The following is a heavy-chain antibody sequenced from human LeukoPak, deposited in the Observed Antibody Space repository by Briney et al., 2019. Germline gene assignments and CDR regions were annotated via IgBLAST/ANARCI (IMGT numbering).Heavy chain of an antibody. CDR2: ITSIGATT. V-gene: IGHV3-11*01. CDR1: GFSFTDSY. Sequence: PGGSLRLSCSSSGFSFTDSYMNWVRLSPEKGLEWIAYITSIGATTEYADSVKGRFTISRVNAKNSLYLQMNSLRPDDTAVYYCARDPDYGDRYWGQGTLVTVSS. CDR3: ARDPDYGDRY. J-gene: IGHJ4*02. D-gene: IGHD4/OR15-4a*01.